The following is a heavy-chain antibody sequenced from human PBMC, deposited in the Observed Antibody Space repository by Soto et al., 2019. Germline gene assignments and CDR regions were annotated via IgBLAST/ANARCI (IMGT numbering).Heavy chain of an antibody. D-gene: IGHD6-6*01. J-gene: IGHJ4*02. V-gene: IGHV3-30*18. CDR2: ISYAGTNK. CDR1: GFTFSSYG. Sequence: VQLVESGGGVVQPGMSLRLSCEASGFTFSSYGIHWVRQAPGKGLEWVALISYAGTNKNYADSVKGRFTISRDNSRNTLSLQMNSLRVEDMAVYYCAKSRLYDSPSTDYWGQGTLVTVSS. CDR3: AKSRLYDSPSTDY.